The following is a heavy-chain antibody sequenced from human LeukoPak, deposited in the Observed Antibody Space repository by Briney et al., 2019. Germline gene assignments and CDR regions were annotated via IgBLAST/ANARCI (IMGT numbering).Heavy chain of an antibody. J-gene: IGHJ5*02. CDR1: DFTFGNYA. Sequence: GGSLRLSCTASDFTFGNYAMTWVRQAPGKGLEWVAVISYDGSNKYYADSVKGRFTISRDNSKNTLYLQMNSLRAEDTAVYYCARGGYCSSTSCRLNWFDPWGQGTLVTVSS. CDR3: ARGGYCSSTSCRLNWFDP. D-gene: IGHD2-2*01. V-gene: IGHV3-30*04. CDR2: ISYDGSNK.